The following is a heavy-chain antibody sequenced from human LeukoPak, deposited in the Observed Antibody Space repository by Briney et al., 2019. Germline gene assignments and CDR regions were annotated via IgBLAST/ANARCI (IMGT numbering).Heavy chain of an antibody. CDR2: IKQDGTDK. V-gene: IGHV3-7*01. CDR3: AKGRGLEY. Sequence: GGSLRLSCAASGFTFSNFWMTWVRQAPGKGQEWVANIKQDGTDKYYMDSVKGRFTISRDNAKNSLYLQMNTLRAEDTAIYYCAKGRGLEYWGQGTLVTVSS. CDR1: GFTFSNFW. J-gene: IGHJ4*02. D-gene: IGHD5-24*01.